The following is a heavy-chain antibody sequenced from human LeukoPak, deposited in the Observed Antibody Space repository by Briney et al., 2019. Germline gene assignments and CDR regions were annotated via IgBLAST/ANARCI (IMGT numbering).Heavy chain of an antibody. Sequence: QAGGSLRLSCAASGFTFSSYGMHWVRQAPGKGLEWVAVISYDGSNKYYADSVKGRFTISRDNSKNTLYLQMNSLRAEDTAVYYCAKDSRYFDYTHYFDYWGQGTLVTVSS. CDR2: ISYDGSNK. CDR1: GFTFSSYG. CDR3: AKDSRYFDYTHYFDY. J-gene: IGHJ4*02. D-gene: IGHD3-9*01. V-gene: IGHV3-30*18.